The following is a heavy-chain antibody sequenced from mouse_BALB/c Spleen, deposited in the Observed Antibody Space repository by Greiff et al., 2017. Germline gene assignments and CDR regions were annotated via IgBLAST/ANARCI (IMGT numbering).Heavy chain of an antibody. V-gene: IGHV14-3*02. Sequence: VQLQQSGAELVRSGASVKLSCTASGFNIKDTYMHWVKQRPEQGLEWIGRIDPANGNTKYDPKFQGKATITADTSSNTAYLQLSSLTSEDTAVYYCARHYRYDYYAMDYWGQGTSVTVSS. J-gene: IGHJ4*01. D-gene: IGHD2-14*01. CDR3: ARHYRYDYYAMDY. CDR1: GFNIKDTY. CDR2: IDPANGNT.